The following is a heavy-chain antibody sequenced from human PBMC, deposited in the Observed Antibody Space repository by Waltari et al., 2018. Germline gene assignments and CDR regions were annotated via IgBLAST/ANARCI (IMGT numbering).Heavy chain of an antibody. J-gene: IGHJ5*02. V-gene: IGHV3-48*01. CDR2: ISSSSSTI. CDR1: GFTFSSYS. CDR3: ASMTSNWFDP. Sequence: EVQLVESGGGLVQPGGSLRLSCAASGFTFSSYSMHWVRQAPGKGLEWVSYISSSSSTIYYADSVKGRFTISRDNAKNSLYLQMNSLRAEDTAVYYCASMTSNWFDPWGQGTLVTVSS.